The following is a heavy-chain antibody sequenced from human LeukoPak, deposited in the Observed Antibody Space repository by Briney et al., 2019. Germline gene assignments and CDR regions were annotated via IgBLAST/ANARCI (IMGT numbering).Heavy chain of an antibody. CDR3: AKDLGKYSTSWSDY. V-gene: IGHV3-30*02. J-gene: IGHJ4*02. CDR1: GFTFSNHG. CDR2: VGYDETNK. D-gene: IGHD6-13*01. Sequence: GGSLRLSCAASGFTFSNHGMHWVRQAPGKGLEWVAFVGYDETNKYYADSVKGRFTISRDNSRNTLYLQMNNLRADETAVYYCAKDLGKYSTSWSDYWGQGTLVIVS.